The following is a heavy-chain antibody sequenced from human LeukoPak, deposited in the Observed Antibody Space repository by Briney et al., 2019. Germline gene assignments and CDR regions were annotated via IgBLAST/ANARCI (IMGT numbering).Heavy chain of an antibody. Sequence: GASVKVSCKASGYTFTSYGISWVRQAPGQGLEWMGWMNPKSGNTGSAQRFQGRVTMTRDTSISTAYMELSSLRSEDTAVYYCARVWGAIDYWGQGTLVTVSS. CDR1: GYTFTSYG. CDR2: MNPKSGNT. D-gene: IGHD1-26*01. CDR3: ARVWGAIDY. J-gene: IGHJ4*02. V-gene: IGHV1-8*02.